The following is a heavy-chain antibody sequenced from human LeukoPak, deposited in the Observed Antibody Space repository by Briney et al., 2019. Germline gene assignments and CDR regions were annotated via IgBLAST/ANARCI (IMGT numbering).Heavy chain of an antibody. Sequence: SETLSLTCTVSGGSISSGGYYWSWIRQPPGKGLEWIGYIYHSGSTYYNPSLKSRVTISVDRSKNQFSLKLSSVTAADTAVYYCARELRYDNSDSGAFWGQGTVVTVSS. J-gene: IGHJ3*01. CDR2: IYHSGST. D-gene: IGHD3-22*01. CDR3: ARELRYDNSDSGAF. V-gene: IGHV4-30-2*01. CDR1: GGSISSGGYY.